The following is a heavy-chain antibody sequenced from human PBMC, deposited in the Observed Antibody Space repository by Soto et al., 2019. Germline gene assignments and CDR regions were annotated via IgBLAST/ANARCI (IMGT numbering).Heavy chain of an antibody. CDR2: IYYSGST. J-gene: IGHJ4*02. CDR3: ARSADGIAARPIPVN. D-gene: IGHD6-6*01. Sequence: SETLSLTCTVSGGSISSYYWSWIRQPPGKGLEWIGYIYYSGSTNYNPSLKSRVTISVDTSKNQFSLKLSSVTAAGTAVYYCARSADGIAARPIPVNWGQGTLVTVSS. CDR1: GGSISSYY. V-gene: IGHV4-59*08.